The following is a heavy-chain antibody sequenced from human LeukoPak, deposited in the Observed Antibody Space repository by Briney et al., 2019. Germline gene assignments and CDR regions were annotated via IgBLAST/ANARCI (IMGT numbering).Heavy chain of an antibody. Sequence: PGGSLRLSCAASGFTFSDYYMSWIRQAPGKGLEWVSYISSSGSTIYYADSVKGRFTISRDNAKNSLYLQMNSLRAEDTAVYYCAKDLAVVVPAANYGMDVWGQGTTVTVSS. CDR1: GFTFSDYY. D-gene: IGHD2-2*01. J-gene: IGHJ6*02. CDR3: AKDLAVVVPAANYGMDV. V-gene: IGHV3-11*01. CDR2: ISSSGSTI.